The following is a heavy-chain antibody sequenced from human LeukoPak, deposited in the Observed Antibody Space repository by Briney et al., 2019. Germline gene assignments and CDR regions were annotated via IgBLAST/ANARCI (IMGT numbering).Heavy chain of an antibody. D-gene: IGHD5-18*01. J-gene: IGHJ4*02. CDR3: ARPHSGYSYGSNY. CDR1: GFTFSSYW. Sequence: GGSLRLSCAASGFTFSSYWMSWVRQAPGKGLEWVANIKQDGSEKYYVDSVKSRFTISRDNAKNSLYLQMNSLRAEDTAVYYCARPHSGYSYGSNYWGQGTLVTVSS. CDR2: IKQDGSEK. V-gene: IGHV3-7*03.